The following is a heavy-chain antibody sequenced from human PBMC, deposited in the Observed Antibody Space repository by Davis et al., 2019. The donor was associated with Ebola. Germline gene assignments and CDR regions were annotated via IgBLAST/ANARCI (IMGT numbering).Heavy chain of an antibody. CDR1: GFSFIEYQ. CDR3: ASALSSSPFYS. CDR2: IYPSGTTT. Sequence: AASVKVSCKPSGFSFIEYQIHWVRQAPGQGLEWMGAIYPSGTTTNYAQNFQGRLTMTRDTSTSTVYMEMIGLRSEDTAVYFCASALSSSPFYSWGQGTLVTVSS. V-gene: IGHV1-46*03. J-gene: IGHJ4*02. D-gene: IGHD6-13*01.